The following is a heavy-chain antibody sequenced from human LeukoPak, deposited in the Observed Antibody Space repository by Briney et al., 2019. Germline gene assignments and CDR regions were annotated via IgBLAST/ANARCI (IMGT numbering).Heavy chain of an antibody. J-gene: IGHJ3*02. D-gene: IGHD6-19*01. V-gene: IGHV3-9*01. CDR3: AREAGSGMSPTAAFDI. CDR2: ISWNSGSI. CDR1: GFTFDDYA. Sequence: GGFLRLSCAASGFTFDDYAMHWVRQAPGKGLEWVSGISWNSGSIGYADSVKGRFTISRDNSKNTLYLQMNSLRAEDTAVYYCAREAGSGMSPTAAFDIWGQGTMVTVSS.